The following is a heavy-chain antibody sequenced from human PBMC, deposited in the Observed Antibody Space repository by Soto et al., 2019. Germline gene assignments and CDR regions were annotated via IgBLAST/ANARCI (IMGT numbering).Heavy chain of an antibody. CDR1: GFTFGDYA. J-gene: IGHJ6*02. V-gene: IGHV3-49*03. D-gene: IGHD5-18*01. CDR3: TRADSYGYYYYGMDV. CDR2: IRSKAYGGTT. Sequence: GGSLRLSCTASGFTFGDYAMSWFRQAPGKGLEWVGFIRSKAYGGTTEYAASVKGRFTISRDDSKSIAYLQMNSLKTEDTAVYYCTRADSYGYYYYGMDVWGQGTTVTVS.